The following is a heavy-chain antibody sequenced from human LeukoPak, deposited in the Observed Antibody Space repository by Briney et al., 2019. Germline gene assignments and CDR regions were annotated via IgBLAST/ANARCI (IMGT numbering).Heavy chain of an antibody. CDR1: GFTFSSYA. V-gene: IGHV3-23*01. CDR2: ISGSGGST. D-gene: IGHD1-1*01. CDR3: ALRSKLERRGWGAFDI. Sequence: PGGSLRLSCAASGFTFSSYAMSWVRQAPGKGLEWVSAISGSGGSTYYADSVKGRFTISRDNSKNTLYLQMNSLRAEDTAVYYCALRSKLERRGWGAFDIWGQGTMVTVSS. J-gene: IGHJ3*02.